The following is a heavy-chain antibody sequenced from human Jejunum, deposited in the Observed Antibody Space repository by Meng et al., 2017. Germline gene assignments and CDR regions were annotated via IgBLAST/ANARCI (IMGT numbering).Heavy chain of an antibody. CDR1: VYSLPTLD. D-gene: IGHD3-22*01. J-gene: IGHJ3*01. V-gene: IGHV1-18*01. Sequence: ASVKVSCKASVYSLPTLDVSWVRLAPGRGLEWMGSISTYNGNTNYAQTFQGRVTMTTDTSTNTVYMELRSLGSHDTAVYYCARGQGSSGYGIAFDLWGQGTMVTVSS. CDR3: ARGQGSSGYGIAFDL. CDR2: ISTYNGNT.